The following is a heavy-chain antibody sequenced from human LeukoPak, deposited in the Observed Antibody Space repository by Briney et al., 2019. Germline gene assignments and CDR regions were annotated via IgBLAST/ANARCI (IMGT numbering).Heavy chain of an antibody. D-gene: IGHD3-22*01. J-gene: IGHJ1*01. Sequence: SETLSLSCTVSGGSIRGSNYYWDWIRQPPGKGLEWMGSIYYNGRTYYTPSLGSRVSILIDTTNNHFSLKLSSMTAADTAVYYCARRRYYDGSGYLDWGQGTLVIVSS. V-gene: IGHV4-39*02. CDR3: ARRRYYDGSGYLD. CDR2: IYYNGRT. CDR1: GGSIRGSNYY.